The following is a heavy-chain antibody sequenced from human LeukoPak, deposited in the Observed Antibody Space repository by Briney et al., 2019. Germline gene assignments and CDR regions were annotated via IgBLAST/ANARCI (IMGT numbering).Heavy chain of an antibody. CDR3: ARVIYDSSGYRYYYYYGMDV. CDR2: SSAYNGNT. D-gene: IGHD3-22*01. J-gene: IGHJ6*02. V-gene: IGHV1-18*01. Sequence: ASVKVSCKASGYTFTSYGISWVRQAPGQGLEWRGWSSAYNGNTNYAQKLQGRVTMTTDTPTSTPYMELRSLRSDDPAVYYCARVIYDSSGYRYYYYYGMDVWGQGTTVTVSS. CDR1: GYTFTSYG.